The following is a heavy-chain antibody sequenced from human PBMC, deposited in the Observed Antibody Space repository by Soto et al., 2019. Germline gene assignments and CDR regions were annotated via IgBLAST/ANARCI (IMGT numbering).Heavy chain of an antibody. CDR2: IYYLGST. D-gene: IGHD3-10*01. V-gene: IGHV4-59*01. Sequence: KPLETLSLTCSVSGGSMSEYFWSWIRQSPGKGLEWIGYIYYLGSTDYNPSLKSRVTISVDTSKRQFSLRLTSVTAADTAVYYCARDGYDGSGSPYPAYWGPGTQVTVSS. CDR3: ARDGYDGSGSPYPAY. J-gene: IGHJ4*02. CDR1: GGSMSEYF.